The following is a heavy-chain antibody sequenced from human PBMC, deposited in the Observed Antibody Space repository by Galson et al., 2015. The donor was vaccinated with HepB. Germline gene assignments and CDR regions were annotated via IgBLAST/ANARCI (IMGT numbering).Heavy chain of an antibody. CDR1: GYTFTNYA. D-gene: IGHD3-22*01. V-gene: IGHV7-4-1*02. CDR3: ARVTSIYYYNSSYSYYYYGMDV. J-gene: IGHJ6*02. CDR2: INTNTGNP. Sequence: SVKVSCKASGYTFTNYAMNWVRQAPGRGLEWLGWINTNTGNPTYAQGFTGRFVFSLDASVNTAYLQISGLKAEDSAFYYCARVTSIYYYNSSYSYYYYGMDVWGQGTTVTVSS.